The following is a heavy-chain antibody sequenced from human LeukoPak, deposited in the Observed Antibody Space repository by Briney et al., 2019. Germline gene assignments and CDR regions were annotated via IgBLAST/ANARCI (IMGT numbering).Heavy chain of an antibody. CDR1: GYTFTSYY. CDR2: ISAYNGNT. V-gene: IGHV1-18*04. J-gene: IGHJ4*02. Sequence: GASVTVSCKASGYTFTSYYMHWVRQAPGQGLEWMGWISAYNGNTNYAQKLQGRVTMTTDTSTSTAYMELRSLRSDDTAVYYCARPLAVAGTLDYWGQGTLVTVSS. D-gene: IGHD6-19*01. CDR3: ARPLAVAGTLDY.